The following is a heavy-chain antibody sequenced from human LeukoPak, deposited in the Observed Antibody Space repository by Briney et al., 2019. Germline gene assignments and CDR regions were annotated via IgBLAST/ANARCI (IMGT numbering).Heavy chain of an antibody. V-gene: IGHV4-59*01. CDR1: GGSISSYY. D-gene: IGHD2-2*01. J-gene: IGHJ6*03. CDR2: IYYSGST. CDR3: ARDTYCSSTSCPMDV. Sequence: PSETLSLTCTVSGGSISSYYWSWIRQPPGKGLEWIGYIYYSGSTNYNPSLKSRVTISVDTSKNQFSLKLSSLTAADTAVYYCARDTYCSSTSCPMDVWGKGTTVTVSS.